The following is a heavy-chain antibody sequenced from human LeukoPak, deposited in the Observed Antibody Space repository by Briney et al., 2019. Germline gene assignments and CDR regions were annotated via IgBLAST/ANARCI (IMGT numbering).Heavy chain of an antibody. CDR2: IFPSGGGI. V-gene: IGHV3-23*01. CDR1: GFTFSTFA. J-gene: IGHJ4*02. CDR3: ARSKIDY. D-gene: IGHD4-11*01. Sequence: GGSLRLSCAASGFTFSTFAMLWVRQPPGKGLEWVSSIFPSGGGIHYADSVRGRFTISRDNSKSILSLQMNSLNAEDTAVYYCARSKIDYWGQGTLVTVSS.